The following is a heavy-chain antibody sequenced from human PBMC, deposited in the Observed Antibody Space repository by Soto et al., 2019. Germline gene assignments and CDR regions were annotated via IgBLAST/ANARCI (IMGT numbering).Heavy chain of an antibody. V-gene: IGHV1-18*01. Sequence: QVQLVQSGAEVKKPGASVKVSCKASGYTFTSYGISWVRQAPGQGLEWMGWISAYNGNTNYAQKLQGRVTMTTDTSTSTAYMELRSPRSDDTAVYYCARDRFRFLEWLSDAFDIWGQGTMVPMSS. CDR3: ARDRFRFLEWLSDAFDI. D-gene: IGHD3-3*01. CDR2: ISAYNGNT. CDR1: GYTFTSYG. J-gene: IGHJ3*02.